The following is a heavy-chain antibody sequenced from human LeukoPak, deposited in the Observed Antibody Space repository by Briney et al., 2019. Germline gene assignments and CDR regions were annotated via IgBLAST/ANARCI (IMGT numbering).Heavy chain of an antibody. J-gene: IGHJ4*02. Sequence: GGSLRLSCAASGVDFRASGMHWVRQAPGMGLEWVTFIQTDGSDKYYAASVAGRFTISRDNSKNTVYLHMNSLRPDDTALYYCAREGGTVVVGRFDYWGQGTLVTVSS. CDR1: GVDFRASG. D-gene: IGHD2-2*01. CDR2: IQTDGSDK. V-gene: IGHV3-30*02. CDR3: AREGGTVVVGRFDY.